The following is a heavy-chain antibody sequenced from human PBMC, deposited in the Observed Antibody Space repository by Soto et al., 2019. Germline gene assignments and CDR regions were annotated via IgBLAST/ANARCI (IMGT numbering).Heavy chain of an antibody. V-gene: IGHV3-30*18. D-gene: IGHD4-4*01. CDR3: AKLPGNYRYYGMDV. Sequence: QVQLVESGGGVVQPGRSLRLSCAASGFTFSSYGMHWVRQAPGKGLEWVAVISYDGSNKYYADSVKGRFTISRDNSKNTRYLQMNSLRAEDTAVYYCAKLPGNYRYYGMDVWGQGTTVTVAS. CDR1: GFTFSSYG. J-gene: IGHJ6*02. CDR2: ISYDGSNK.